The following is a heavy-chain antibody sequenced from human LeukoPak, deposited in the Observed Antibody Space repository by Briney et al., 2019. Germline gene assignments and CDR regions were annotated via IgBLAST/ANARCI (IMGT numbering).Heavy chain of an antibody. CDR2: IWYDGSNK. Sequence: GRSLRLSCAASGFTFSSYGMHWVRQAPGKGLEWVAVIWYDGSNKYHADSVKGRFTISRDNSKNTLYLQMNSLRAEDTAVYYCARAITMVRGVSDAFDIWGQGTMVTVSS. CDR1: GFTFSSYG. V-gene: IGHV3-33*01. CDR3: ARAITMVRGVSDAFDI. D-gene: IGHD3-10*01. J-gene: IGHJ3*02.